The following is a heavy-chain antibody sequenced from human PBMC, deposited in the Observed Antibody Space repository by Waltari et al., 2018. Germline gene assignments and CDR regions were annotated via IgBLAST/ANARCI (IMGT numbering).Heavy chain of an antibody. CDR3: ARDPGPIVGAPDY. J-gene: IGHJ4*02. D-gene: IGHD1-26*01. V-gene: IGHV1-2*02. CDR2: INPQKGET. CDR1: GYSFTDYH. Sequence: QVQLVQSGTEVKKPGASVKVSCQASGYSFTDYHLHWVRQNPGEGLGWVGLINPQKGETGYAQNFLGRVNMARDTSINTVYMDLSGLRSDDTAVLYCARDPGPIVGAPDYWGQGTLVTVSS.